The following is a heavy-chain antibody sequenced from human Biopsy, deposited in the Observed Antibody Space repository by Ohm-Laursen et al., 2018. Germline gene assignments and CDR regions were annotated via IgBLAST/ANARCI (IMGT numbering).Heavy chain of an antibody. D-gene: IGHD5-24*01. V-gene: IGHV4-59*01. CDR1: GGPLNSYY. CDR2: IYYSGIAA. Sequence: SETLSLTCTVSGGPLNSYYWSWIRQPPGKGLEWIGYIYYSGIAANYNPSLKGRVTISVDTSKRQFSLRLTSATAADTAVYYCARGGFGLDGYNSPWGRGTLVIVSS. CDR3: ARGGFGLDGYNSP. J-gene: IGHJ5*02.